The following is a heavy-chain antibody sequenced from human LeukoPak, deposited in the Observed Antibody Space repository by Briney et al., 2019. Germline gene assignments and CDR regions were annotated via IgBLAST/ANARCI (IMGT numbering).Heavy chain of an antibody. D-gene: IGHD5-18*01. CDR2: ISSSGSNI. CDR3: ARVRDTADSAFDI. J-gene: IGHJ3*02. CDR1: GFTFSSYE. Sequence: GGSLRLSCAASGFTFSSYEMNWVRQAGGKGGGWGSYISSSGSNIYYADSVKGRFTIDRDNANNSLYLQMNSLRAEDTAVYYCARVRDTADSAFDIWGQGTMVTVSS. V-gene: IGHV3-48*03.